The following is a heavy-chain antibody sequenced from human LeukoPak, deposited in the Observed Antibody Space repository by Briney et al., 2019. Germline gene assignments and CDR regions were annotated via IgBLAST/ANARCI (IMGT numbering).Heavy chain of an antibody. CDR3: TKSDCSGGSCYENY. CDR1: GFTFSSYA. J-gene: IGHJ4*02. Sequence: GGSLRLSCAASGFTFSSYAMSWVRQAPGKGLEWVSAISGSGGSTYYADSVKGRFTISRDSSKNTLYLQMNSLRAEDTAVYYCTKSDCSGGSCYENYWGQGTLVTVSS. V-gene: IGHV3-23*01. D-gene: IGHD2-15*01. CDR2: ISGSGGST.